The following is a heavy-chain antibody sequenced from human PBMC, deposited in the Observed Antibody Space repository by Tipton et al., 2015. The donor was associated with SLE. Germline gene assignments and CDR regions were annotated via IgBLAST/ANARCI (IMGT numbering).Heavy chain of an antibody. CDR3: ARGNYGDYGGFDS. J-gene: IGHJ4*02. CDR2: ISPHSGAT. Sequence: SCAASGFTFSNAWMSWVRQAPGKGLEWLGRISPHSGATDYPRRFQDRVTMTRDTSVTVAYIELRGLMSDDTAVYYCARGNYGDYGGFDSWGQGTLVTVSS. CDR1: GFTFSNAW. V-gene: IGHV1-2*06. D-gene: IGHD4-17*01.